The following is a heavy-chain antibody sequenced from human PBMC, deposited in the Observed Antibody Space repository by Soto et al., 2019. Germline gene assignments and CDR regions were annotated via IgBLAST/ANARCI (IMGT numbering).Heavy chain of an antibody. CDR2: IYNSGTI. V-gene: IGHV4-39*07. J-gene: IGHJ3*02. D-gene: IGHD2-2*01. Sequence: SETLSPTCTVSGDSITSNSYFWAWIRQPPGKGLEWIGSIYNSGTINNNPSLKSRVTMLIDRSTNQFFLRLTSVTAADTAVYYCARDCSGTSCSAYHAFDIWGQGTMVTVSS. CDR1: GDSITSNSYF. CDR3: ARDCSGTSCSAYHAFDI.